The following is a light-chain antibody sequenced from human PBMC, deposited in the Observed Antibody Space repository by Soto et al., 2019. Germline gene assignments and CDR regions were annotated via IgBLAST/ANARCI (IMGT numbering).Light chain of an antibody. CDR2: GAS. CDR1: QSVSSSY. V-gene: IGKV3-20*01. Sequence: EIVLTQSPGTLSLSPGERATLSCRASQSVSSSYLAWYQQKPGQAPRLLIYGASSRATGIPDRFSGSGSGTDFTLPISRLEPEDFAVYYCQQYGSSPPYTFGQGTKRESK. CDR3: QQYGSSPPYT. J-gene: IGKJ2*01.